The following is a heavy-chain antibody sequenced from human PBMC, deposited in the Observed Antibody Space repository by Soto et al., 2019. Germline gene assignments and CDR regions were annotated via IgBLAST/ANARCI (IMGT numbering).Heavy chain of an antibody. CDR3: ARDGYGDPPFDY. V-gene: IGHV1-3*01. Sequence: ASVKVSCKASGYTFTSYAVHWVRQAPGQRLEWMGWINAGNGNTKYSQKFQGRVTITRDTSASTAYMELSSLRSEDTAVYYCARDGYGDPPFDYWGQGTLVTVSS. D-gene: IGHD4-17*01. J-gene: IGHJ4*02. CDR1: GYTFTSYA. CDR2: INAGNGNT.